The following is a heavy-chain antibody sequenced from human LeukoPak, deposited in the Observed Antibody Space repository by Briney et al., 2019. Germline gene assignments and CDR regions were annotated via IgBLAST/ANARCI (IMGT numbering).Heavy chain of an antibody. J-gene: IGHJ6*02. CDR1: GYTFTSYD. CDR2: MNPNSGNT. V-gene: IGHV1-8*01. D-gene: IGHD3-10*01. CDR3: ARVATMVRGVRYYYYGMDV. Sequence: ASVKVSCKASGYTFTSYDINWVRQATGQGLEWMGWMNPNSGNTGYAQKFQGRVTMTRNTSISTAYMELSSLRSEDTAVYYCARVATMVRGVRYYYYGMDVWGQGTTVTVSS.